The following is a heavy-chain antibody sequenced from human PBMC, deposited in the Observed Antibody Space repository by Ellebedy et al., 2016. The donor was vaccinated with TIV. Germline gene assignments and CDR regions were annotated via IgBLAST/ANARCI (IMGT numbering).Heavy chain of an antibody. V-gene: IGHV4-31*03. Sequence: LRLXXTVSGGSISSGGYYWSWIRQHPGKGLEWIGYIYYSGSTYYNPSLKSRVTISVDTSKNQFSLKLSSVTAADTAVYYCARDHGGSYIDYWGQGTLVTVSS. J-gene: IGHJ4*02. CDR3: ARDHGGSYIDY. D-gene: IGHD1-26*01. CDR1: GGSISSGGYY. CDR2: IYYSGST.